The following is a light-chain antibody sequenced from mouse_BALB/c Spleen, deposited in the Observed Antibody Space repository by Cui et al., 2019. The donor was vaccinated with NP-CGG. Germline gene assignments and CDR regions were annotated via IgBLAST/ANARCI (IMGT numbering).Light chain of an antibody. CDR3: ALWYSNHWV. Sequence: QAVVTQESPLTTSPGETVTLTCRSSTGAVTTNNYANWVQEKQDHLFTGLIGGTNNRAPGVPARFSGSLIGDKAALTITGAQTEDEAIYFCALWYSNHWVFGGGTKLTVL. V-gene: IGLV1*01. J-gene: IGLJ1*01. CDR1: TGAVTTNNY. CDR2: GTN.